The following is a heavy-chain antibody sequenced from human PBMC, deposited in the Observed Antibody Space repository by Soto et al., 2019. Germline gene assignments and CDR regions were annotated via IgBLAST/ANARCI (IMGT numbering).Heavy chain of an antibody. D-gene: IGHD1-26*01. CDR1: GFTFSSYG. CDR3: AKDLYGGNYPGGSYYYGMDV. Sequence: QVQLVESGGGVVQPGRSLRLSCAASGFTFSSYGMHWVRQAPGKGLEWVAVISYDGSNKYYADSVKGRFTISRDNSKNSLYVQMNSLTSEDTAVYYCAKDLYGGNYPGGSYYYGMDVWGQGTTVTVSS. V-gene: IGHV3-30*18. CDR2: ISYDGSNK. J-gene: IGHJ6*02.